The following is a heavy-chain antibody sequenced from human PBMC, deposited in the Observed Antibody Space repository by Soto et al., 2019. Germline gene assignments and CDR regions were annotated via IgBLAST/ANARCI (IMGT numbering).Heavy chain of an antibody. D-gene: IGHD3-16*02. Sequence: SVKVSCKASGDTFRSYVINWVRLAPGQGPEWMGGFIPIFGTANYAQKFQGRVTITADESTSTAYMELNSLRSEDTAMYYCASTLDRGPRRKYLDYWGQGTLVTSPQ. CDR1: GDTFRSYV. V-gene: IGHV1-69*13. CDR2: FIPIFGTA. CDR3: ASTLDRGPRRKYLDY. J-gene: IGHJ4*02.